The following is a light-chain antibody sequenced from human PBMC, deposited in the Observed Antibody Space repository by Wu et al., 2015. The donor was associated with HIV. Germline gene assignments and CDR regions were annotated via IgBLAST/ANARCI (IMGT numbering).Light chain of an antibody. CDR1: QGISSY. J-gene: IGKJ1*01. V-gene: IGKV1-8*01. CDR3: QHYYGYPWT. Sequence: IWMTQSPSLLSASTGDRVTITCRASQGISSYLAWYQQKPGKAPDLLIYAASTLQSGVPSRFSGSGFGTDFTLTINSLQSDDFATYFCQHYYGYPWTFGQGTKVEIK. CDR2: AAS.